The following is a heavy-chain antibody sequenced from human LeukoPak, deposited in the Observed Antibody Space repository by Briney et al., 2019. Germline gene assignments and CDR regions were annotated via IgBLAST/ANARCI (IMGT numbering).Heavy chain of an antibody. CDR1: GFTFSTYG. CDR2: IKNDGSST. Sequence: GGSLRLSCAASGFTFSTYGMHWVRQAPGKGLVLVSRIKNDGSSTSYADSVKGRFTVSRDNAKNTLYLQMNSLIAEDTAVYYCARERSSGWSDYWGQGTLVTVSS. J-gene: IGHJ4*02. D-gene: IGHD6-19*01. V-gene: IGHV3-74*01. CDR3: ARERSSGWSDY.